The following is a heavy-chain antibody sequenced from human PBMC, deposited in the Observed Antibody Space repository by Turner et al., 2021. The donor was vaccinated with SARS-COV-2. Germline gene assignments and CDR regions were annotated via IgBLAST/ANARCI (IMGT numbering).Heavy chain of an antibody. Sequence: EVQLVESGGGLVQPGGSLRLSCAASGLTVSSTYMSWVRQAPGKGLEWVSVIYSGGSTFYADSVKGRFTISRHKSKNTLYLQMNSLRAEDTAVYYCARDLGPYGMDVWGQGTTVTVSS. CDR2: IYSGGST. V-gene: IGHV3-53*04. CDR3: ARDLGPYGMDV. J-gene: IGHJ6*02. CDR1: GLTVSSTY.